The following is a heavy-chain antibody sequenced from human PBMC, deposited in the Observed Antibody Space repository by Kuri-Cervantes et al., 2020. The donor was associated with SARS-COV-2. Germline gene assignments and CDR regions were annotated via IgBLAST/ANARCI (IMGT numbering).Heavy chain of an antibody. CDR3: ARDLSWAAAGSLDY. D-gene: IGHD6-13*01. V-gene: IGHV3-30-3*01. Sequence: GGSLRLSCAAPGFTFSSYAMHWVRQAPGKGLEWVAVISYDGSNKYYADSVKGRFTISRDNSKNTLYLQMNSLRAEDTAVYYCARDLSWAAAGSLDYWGQGTLVTVSS. CDR1: GFTFSSYA. J-gene: IGHJ4*02. CDR2: ISYDGSNK.